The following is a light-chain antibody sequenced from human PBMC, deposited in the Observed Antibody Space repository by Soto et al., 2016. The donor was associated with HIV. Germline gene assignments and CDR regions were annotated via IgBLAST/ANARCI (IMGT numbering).Light chain of an antibody. CDR1: QGISNS. CDR3: QQYYSTLT. J-gene: IGKJ4*01. CDR2: AAS. V-gene: IGKV1-NL1*01. Sequence: DIQMTQSPSSLSASVGDRVTITCRASQGISNSLAWYQQKPGKAPKLLLYAASRLESGVPSRFSSSGSGTDYTLTISSLQPEDFATYYCQQYYSTLTFGGGTKVEIK.